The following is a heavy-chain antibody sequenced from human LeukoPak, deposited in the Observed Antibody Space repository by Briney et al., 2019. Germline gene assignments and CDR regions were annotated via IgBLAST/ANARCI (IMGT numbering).Heavy chain of an antibody. CDR2: MNPNSGNT. J-gene: IGHJ4*02. V-gene: IGHV1-8*03. CDR1: GYTFTSYA. CDR3: ASSDY. Sequence: ASVKLSCKASGYTFTSYAINWVRHATGQGHEWMGWMNPNSGNTAYAQKFQGRVTITRNTSISTAYMELSSLRSEDTAVYYCASSDYWGQGTLVTVSS.